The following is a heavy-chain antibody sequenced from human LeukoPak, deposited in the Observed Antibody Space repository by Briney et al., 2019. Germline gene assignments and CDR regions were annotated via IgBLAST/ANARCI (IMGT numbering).Heavy chain of an antibody. D-gene: IGHD3-9*01. CDR1: GYTFTSYA. Sequence: ASVKVSCKASGYTFTSYAMNWVRQAPGQGLEWMGWINTNTGNPTYAQGFTGRFVFSLDTSVSTAYLQISSLKAEDTAVYYCAIRGWAPTFDWLLYYFDYWGQGTLVTVSS. V-gene: IGHV7-4-1*02. CDR2: INTNTGNP. J-gene: IGHJ4*02. CDR3: AIRGWAPTFDWLLYYFDY.